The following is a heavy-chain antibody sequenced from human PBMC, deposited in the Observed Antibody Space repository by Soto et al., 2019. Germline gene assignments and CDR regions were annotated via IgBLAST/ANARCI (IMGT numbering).Heavy chain of an antibody. Sequence: EVQLVETGGGLIQPGGSLRLSCAASGFTVSSNYMSWVRQAPGKGLEWVSVIYSGGSTYYADSVKGRFTISRDNSKNTLYLQMNSLRAEDTAVYYCARDLDPSGSYYTDYWGPGTLVTVSS. D-gene: IGHD3-10*01. CDR1: GFTVSSNY. CDR2: IYSGGST. CDR3: ARDLDPSGSYYTDY. J-gene: IGHJ4*02. V-gene: IGHV3-53*02.